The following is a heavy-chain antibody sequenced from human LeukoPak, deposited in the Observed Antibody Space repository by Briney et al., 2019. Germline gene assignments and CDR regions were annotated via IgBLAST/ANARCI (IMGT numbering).Heavy chain of an antibody. CDR2: IYASGNT. Sequence: PSETLSLTCTVSGGSISSYYWSWVRQPAGKGLEWIGRIYASGNTNYNPSLKGRVTMTVDTSKNQFSLNLSSVTAADTAVYYCARSGGIAAAGTGLDYFDYWGQGTLVTVSS. V-gene: IGHV4-4*07. CDR1: GGSISSYY. J-gene: IGHJ4*02. CDR3: ARSGGIAAAGTGLDYFDY. D-gene: IGHD6-13*01.